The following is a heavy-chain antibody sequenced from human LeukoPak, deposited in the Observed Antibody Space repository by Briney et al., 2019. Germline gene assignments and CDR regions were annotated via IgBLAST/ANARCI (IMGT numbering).Heavy chain of an antibody. V-gene: IGHV2-5*01. D-gene: IGHD1-26*01. J-gene: IGHJ4*02. Sequence: SGPTLVKPTQTLTLTCTFSGFSLSTSGVGVAWIRQPPGKPLEWLAVIYWNDEKRYSPSLKSRLTITKDTSKNQVVLTMTNMDPVDTATYYCAHRPDSGCYLDYWGQGSLVTVSS. CDR3: AHRPDSGCYLDY. CDR2: IYWNDEK. CDR1: GFSLSTSGVG.